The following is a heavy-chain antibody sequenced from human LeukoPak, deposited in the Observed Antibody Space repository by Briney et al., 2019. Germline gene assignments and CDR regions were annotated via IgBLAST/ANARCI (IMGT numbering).Heavy chain of an antibody. V-gene: IGHV4-59*01. CDR3: AREIGFDIVVVVAATNYYYYGMDV. Sequence: SETLSLTCTVSGGSISSYYWSWIRQPPGKGLEWIGYIYYSGSTNYNPSLKSRVTISVDTSKNQFSLKLSSVTAADTAVYYCAREIGFDIVVVVAATNYYYYGMDVWGQGTTVTVSS. J-gene: IGHJ6*02. D-gene: IGHD2-15*01. CDR1: GGSISSYY. CDR2: IYYSGST.